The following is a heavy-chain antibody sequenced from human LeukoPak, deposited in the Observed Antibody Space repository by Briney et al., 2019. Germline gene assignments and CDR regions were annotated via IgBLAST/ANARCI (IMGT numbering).Heavy chain of an antibody. CDR3: ARLGGDTYYFGSASYPNWYFDL. D-gene: IGHD3-10*01. J-gene: IGHJ2*01. V-gene: IGHV5-51*01. CDR1: GYTFTSYW. Sequence: GESLKISCQASGYTFTSYWIGWVRQMPGKGLECMGIIYPDDSDTTYSPSFQGQVTISADKSFNTAYLQWSSLKALDTAIYYCARLGGDTYYFGSASYPNWYFDLWGRGTLVTVSS. CDR2: IYPDDSDT.